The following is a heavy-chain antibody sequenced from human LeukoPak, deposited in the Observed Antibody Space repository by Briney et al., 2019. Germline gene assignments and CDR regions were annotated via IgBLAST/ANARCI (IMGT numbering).Heavy chain of an antibody. CDR1: GYTFTSYD. D-gene: IGHD6-19*01. Sequence: ASVKVSCKASGYTFTSYDINWVRQATGQGLEWMGWMNPNSGNTGYAQKFQGRVTMTRNTSISTAYMELSSLRSEDTAVYYCARGGRYSSGWSEGTGGFFDYWGQGTLVTVSS. V-gene: IGHV1-8*01. CDR2: MNPNSGNT. CDR3: ARGGRYSSGWSEGTGGFFDY. J-gene: IGHJ4*02.